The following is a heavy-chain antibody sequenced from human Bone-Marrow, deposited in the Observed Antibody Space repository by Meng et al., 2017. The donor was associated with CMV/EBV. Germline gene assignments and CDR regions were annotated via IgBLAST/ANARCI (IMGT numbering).Heavy chain of an antibody. J-gene: IGHJ6*02. CDR3: ARSSENYYYYGMDV. Sequence: GESLKISCAASGFTFSSYSMNWVRQAPGKGLEWVSSISSSSSYIYYADSVKGRFTISRDNAKNTQYLQMNSLRAEDTAVYYCARSSENYYYYGMDVWGQGTTVTLSS. V-gene: IGHV3-21*01. D-gene: IGHD1-14*01. CDR1: GFTFSSYS. CDR2: ISSSSSYI.